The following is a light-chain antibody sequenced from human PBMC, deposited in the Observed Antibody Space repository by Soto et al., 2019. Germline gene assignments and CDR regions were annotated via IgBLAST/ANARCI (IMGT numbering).Light chain of an antibody. V-gene: IGKV3-11*01. J-gene: IGKJ4*01. CDR1: QSVSSY. Sequence: EIVLTQSPATLSLSPGERATLSCRASQSVSSYLAWYQQKPGQAPRLLIYDASNRATGIPARFSGSGSGTDLTLNIRGLEHEDFSVYCRQQRRNWPPELTFGGGTKVESK. CDR3: QQRRNWPPELT. CDR2: DAS.